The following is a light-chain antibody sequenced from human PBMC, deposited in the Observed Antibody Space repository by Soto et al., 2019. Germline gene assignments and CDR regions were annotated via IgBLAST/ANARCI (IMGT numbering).Light chain of an antibody. CDR1: QTVNSDY. V-gene: IGKV3-20*01. CDR3: HQFGYSPRT. Sequence: EIVLTQSPGTLSLSPGETATLSCRASQTVNSDYLAWFQQRPGQAPRLLIFATSRRATDIPDRFSGSGSGTDFTLAIRRLEPEDFAVYYCHQFGYSPRTFGQGTNVDIK. J-gene: IGKJ1*01. CDR2: ATS.